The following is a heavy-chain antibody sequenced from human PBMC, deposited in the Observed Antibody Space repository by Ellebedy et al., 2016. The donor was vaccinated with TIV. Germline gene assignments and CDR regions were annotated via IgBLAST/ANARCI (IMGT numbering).Heavy chain of an antibody. J-gene: IGHJ2*01. V-gene: IGHV3-66*01. CDR1: EFTVSYNY. D-gene: IGHD3-10*02. CDR2: IYTDERT. Sequence: GGSLRLSCAASEFTVSYNYMNWVRQAPGKGPEWVSGIYTDERTYYADSVKGRFTISRDNSKNTLYRQMNSLRTEDTSVYYCARASFYDVDLSGWYFDLWGRGTLVTVSS. CDR3: ARASFYDVDLSGWYFDL.